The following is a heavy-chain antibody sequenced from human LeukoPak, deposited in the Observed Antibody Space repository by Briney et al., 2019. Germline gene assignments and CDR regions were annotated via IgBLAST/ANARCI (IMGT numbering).Heavy chain of an antibody. V-gene: IGHV3-30*02. Sequence: PGGPLRLSCAASGFTFSSYGMHWVRQAPGKGLEWVAFTRYDGSNKYYADSVKGRFTISRDNSKNTLYLQMNSLRAEDTAVYYCAKEKDIVVVPAAQPSDPCGQGTLVTVSS. J-gene: IGHJ5*02. CDR2: TRYDGSNK. D-gene: IGHD2-2*01. CDR3: AKEKDIVVVPAAQPSDP. CDR1: GFTFSSYG.